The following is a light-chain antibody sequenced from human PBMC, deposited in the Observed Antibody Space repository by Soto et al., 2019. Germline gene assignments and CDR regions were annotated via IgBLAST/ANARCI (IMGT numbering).Light chain of an antibody. Sequence: QPVLTQPASVSGSPGQSVTISCTGTSSDVGAYKYVSWYQKHPGKAPKLMIYGVSNRPSGISNRFSGSKSGNTAFLTISGLQPEDEADYYCISFTGPTTLDVFGTGTKLTVL. V-gene: IGLV2-14*03. J-gene: IGLJ1*01. CDR2: GVS. CDR1: SSDVGAYKY. CDR3: ISFTGPTTLDV.